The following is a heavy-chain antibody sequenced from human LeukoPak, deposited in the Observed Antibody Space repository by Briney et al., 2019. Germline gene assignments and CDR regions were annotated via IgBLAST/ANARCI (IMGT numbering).Heavy chain of an antibody. CDR3: AKVPAASGDYYGMDV. CDR1: GFTFSHYS. V-gene: IGHV3-48*02. D-gene: IGHD2-2*01. Sequence: PGGSLRLSCAASGFTFSHYSMNWVRQAPGKGLEWLTYITTGSNSMYYADSVKGRFTISRDNAKNSLYLQMNSLRDEDTAVYYCAKVPAASGDYYGMDVWGQGTTVTVSS. J-gene: IGHJ6*02. CDR2: ITTGSNSM.